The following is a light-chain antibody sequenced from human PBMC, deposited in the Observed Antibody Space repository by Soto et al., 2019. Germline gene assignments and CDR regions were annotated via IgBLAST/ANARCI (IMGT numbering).Light chain of an antibody. J-gene: IGKJ1*01. CDR3: QQTYSTQWT. V-gene: IGKV1-39*01. CDR1: QGVSKY. CDR2: ATS. Sequence: DIQLTQSPSSLSASVGDRVTITSRGSQGVSKYLNWYQQKPGRAPMLLIYATSNLQHGVPSRFSGNGSGPNFTLTIASLQPEDLRTYYCQQTYSTQWTFGQGNKVDI.